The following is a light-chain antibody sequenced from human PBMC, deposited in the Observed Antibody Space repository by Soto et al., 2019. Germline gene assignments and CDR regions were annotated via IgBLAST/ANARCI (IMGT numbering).Light chain of an antibody. J-gene: IGLJ1*01. Sequence: QSVLTQPPSASGSPGQSVTISCTGTSSDLGGYNYVSWYQQHPGKAPKLMIYEVSKRPSGVPDRFSGSKSGNTASLTVSGLQAEDEADYYCSSYAGSNNFPYVFGTGTKVTVL. CDR3: SSYAGSNNFPYV. CDR2: EVS. CDR1: SSDLGGYNY. V-gene: IGLV2-8*01.